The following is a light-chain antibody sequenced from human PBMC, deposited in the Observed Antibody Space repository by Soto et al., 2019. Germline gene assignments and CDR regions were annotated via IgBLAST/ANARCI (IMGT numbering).Light chain of an antibody. J-gene: IGKJ4*01. CDR3: QQYNNWPPLT. CDR2: GAS. Sequence: EIVLTQSPATLSVSPGAPAPLSCRAGRSVSSSVAWYQQNPGRAPRLLIYGASTRATGIPARFSGSGSGTEFTLTISSLQSEDFAVYYCQQYNNWPPLTFGGGTKVDI. CDR1: RSVSSS. V-gene: IGKV3-15*01.